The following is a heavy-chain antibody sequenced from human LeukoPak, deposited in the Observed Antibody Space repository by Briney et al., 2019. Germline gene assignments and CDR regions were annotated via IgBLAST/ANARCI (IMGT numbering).Heavy chain of an antibody. CDR2: IYYSGST. Sequence: SQTLSLTCTFSGGSISSGVYYWSWIRHPPGKGLEWIGYIYYSGSTYYNPSLKSRVTISVDTSKNQFSLKLSSVTAADTAVYYCAREHDSSGYVDYWGQGTLVTVSS. D-gene: IGHD3-22*01. J-gene: IGHJ4*02. CDR3: AREHDSSGYVDY. V-gene: IGHV4-30-4*01. CDR1: GGSISSGVYY.